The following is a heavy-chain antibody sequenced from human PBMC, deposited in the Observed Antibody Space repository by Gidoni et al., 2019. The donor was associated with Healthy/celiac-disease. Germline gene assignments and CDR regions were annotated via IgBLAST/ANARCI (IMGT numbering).Heavy chain of an antibody. D-gene: IGHD1-26*01. CDR1: GFTFSRYG. CDR3: ARSGGSYSRNFDY. CDR2: IWYDGSNK. Sequence: QVQPVESGGGVVQPGRSLRLSCAASGFTFSRYGMHWVRQAPGKGLEWVAVIWYDGSNKYYADSVKGRFTISRDNSKNTLYLQMNSLRAEDTAVYYCARSGGSYSRNFDYWGQGTLVTVSS. J-gene: IGHJ4*02. V-gene: IGHV3-33*08.